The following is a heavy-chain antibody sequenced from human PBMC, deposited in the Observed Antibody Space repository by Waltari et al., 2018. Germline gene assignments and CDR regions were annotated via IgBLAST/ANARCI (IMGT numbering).Heavy chain of an antibody. J-gene: IGHJ3*01. Sequence: QVHLVQSGAEVRRPGSSVKVSGEASGGSFGTYAITWVRQAPGQGLEWIAGIIPIFGKPNYAQKFQDRVKVAADELTRTAFMELSSLRPDDTAVYYCAKRIVGGPFDVWGQGTMVIVSS. CDR3: AKRIVGGPFDV. D-gene: IGHD1-26*01. CDR1: GGSFGTYA. CDR2: IIPIFGKP. V-gene: IGHV1-69*12.